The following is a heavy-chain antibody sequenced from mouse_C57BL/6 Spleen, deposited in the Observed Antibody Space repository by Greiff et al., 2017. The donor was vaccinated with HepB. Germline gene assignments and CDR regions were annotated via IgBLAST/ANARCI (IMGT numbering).Heavy chain of an antibody. CDR3: ARTDGSSYRYFDV. CDR2: IYPGGGYT. V-gene: IGHV1-63*01. J-gene: IGHJ1*03. CDR1: GYTFTNYW. D-gene: IGHD1-1*01. Sequence: VMLVESGAELVRPGTSVKMSCKASGYTFTNYWIGWAKQRPGHGLEWIGDIYPGGGYTNYNEKFKGKATLTADKSSSTAYMQFSSLTSEDSAIYSCARTDGSSYRYFDVWGTGTTVTVSS.